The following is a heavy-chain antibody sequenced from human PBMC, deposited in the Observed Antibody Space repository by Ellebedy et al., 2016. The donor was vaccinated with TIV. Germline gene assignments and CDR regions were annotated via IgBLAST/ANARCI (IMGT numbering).Heavy chain of an antibody. CDR2: ISGSSITL. J-gene: IGHJ3*02. D-gene: IGHD7-27*01. Sequence: GESLKISCTASGFTFTPYSMNWVRQAPGKGLEWISSISGSSITLYYADSVKGRFTISRDNAKNSLYLQMNGLGAEDTAVYFCARDMAWGNERVNDDFDIWGHGTLVTVSS. V-gene: IGHV3-48*04. CDR1: GFTFTPYS. CDR3: ARDMAWGNERVNDDFDI.